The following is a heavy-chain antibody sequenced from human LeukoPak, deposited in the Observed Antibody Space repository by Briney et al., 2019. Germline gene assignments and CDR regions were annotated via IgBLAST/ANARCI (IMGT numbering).Heavy chain of an antibody. CDR1: GYTFTGYY. Sequence: ASVKVSCKSSGYTFTGYYMHWVRQAPGQRLEWMGRINPNSGGTNYAQKFQGWVTMTRDTSISTAYMELSRLRSDDTAVYYCARAYYYYDSSGPLGYWGQGTLVTVSS. J-gene: IGHJ4*02. CDR2: INPNSGGT. V-gene: IGHV1-2*04. CDR3: ARAYYYYDSSGPLGY. D-gene: IGHD3-22*01.